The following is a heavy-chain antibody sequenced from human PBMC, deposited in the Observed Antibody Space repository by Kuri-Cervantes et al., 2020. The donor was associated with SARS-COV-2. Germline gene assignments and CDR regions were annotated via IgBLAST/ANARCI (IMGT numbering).Heavy chain of an antibody. CDR1: GYTFTGYY. Sequence: ASVKVSCKASGYTFTGYYMHWVRQAPGQGLEWMGWINPNSGGTNYAQKFQGRVTMTRDTSISTAYMELSRLRSDDTAVYYCATVYYDSSGYYYRWFDPWGQGTLVTVSS. V-gene: IGHV1-2*02. J-gene: IGHJ5*02. D-gene: IGHD3-22*01. CDR3: ATVYYDSSGYYYRWFDP. CDR2: INPNSGGT.